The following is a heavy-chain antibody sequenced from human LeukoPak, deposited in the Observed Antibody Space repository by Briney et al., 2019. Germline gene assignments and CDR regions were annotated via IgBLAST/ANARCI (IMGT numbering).Heavy chain of an antibody. CDR2: INSDGSST. J-gene: IGHJ4*02. Sequence: GGSLRLSCAASGFTFSSYWMHWVRQAPGKGLVWVSRINSDGSSTSYADSVKGRFTISRDNSKNTLYLQMNSLRVEDTAVYYCARGRGSSWDDFDYWGQGTLVTVSS. CDR3: ARGRGSSWDDFDY. D-gene: IGHD6-13*01. CDR1: GFTFSSYW. V-gene: IGHV3-74*01.